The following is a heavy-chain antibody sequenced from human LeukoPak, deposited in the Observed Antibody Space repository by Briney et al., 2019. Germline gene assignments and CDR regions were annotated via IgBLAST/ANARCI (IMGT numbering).Heavy chain of an antibody. J-gene: IGHJ3*02. Sequence: SQTLSLTCTVSGGSISSGGYHWSWIRQHPGKGLEWIGYIYYSGSTYYNPSLKSRVTISVDTSKNQFSLKLSSVTAADTAVYYCARGLRAAAALDAFDIWGQGTMVTVSS. CDR1: GGSISSGGYH. V-gene: IGHV4-31*03. D-gene: IGHD6-13*01. CDR3: ARGLRAAAALDAFDI. CDR2: IYYSGST.